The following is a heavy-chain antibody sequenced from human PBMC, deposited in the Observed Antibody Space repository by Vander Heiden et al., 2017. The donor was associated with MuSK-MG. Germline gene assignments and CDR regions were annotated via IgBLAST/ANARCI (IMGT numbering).Heavy chain of an antibody. CDR1: GFTFGSFA. CDR3: ARGYRWWRPYFDY. CDR2: ISYDGSNK. D-gene: IGHD2-21*02. Sequence: QVQLVESGGGVVQPGRSLRLSCAAPGFTFGSFAMHCVRQAPGKGLEWVAVISYDGSNKYYVDSVKGRFTISRDNSKNTLYLQMNSLRPEDTAVYYCARGYRWWRPYFDYWGQGTLVTVSS. J-gene: IGHJ4*02. V-gene: IGHV3-30-3*01.